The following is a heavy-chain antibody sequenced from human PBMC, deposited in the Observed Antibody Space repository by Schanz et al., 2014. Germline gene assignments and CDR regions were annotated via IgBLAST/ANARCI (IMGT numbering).Heavy chain of an antibody. CDR1: GLNFDYYG. Sequence: QVQLVESGGGVVQPGRSLRLSCATSGLNFDYYGMNWVRQAPGKGLEWVENIGYDGSEKYYVDSVKGRFTISRDNSKDTLYLQMSGLTPEDTAVYYCATEGPRGTRHPINYYYAMDNWGQGTKVTV. CDR3: ATEGPRGTRHPINYYYAMDN. D-gene: IGHD6-6*01. V-gene: IGHV3-33*01. J-gene: IGHJ6*02. CDR2: IGYDGSEK.